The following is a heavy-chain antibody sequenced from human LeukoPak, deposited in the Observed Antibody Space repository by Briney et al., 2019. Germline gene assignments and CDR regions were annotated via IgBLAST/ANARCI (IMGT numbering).Heavy chain of an antibody. D-gene: IGHD6-19*01. CDR1: GIIFSDYY. CDR2: VSDSGSTK. V-gene: IGHV3-11*01. Sequence: GGSLRLSCAASGIIFSDYYMSWIRQAPGKGLEWISYVSDSGSTKYYADSVKGRFTISRDNDKNSLLLQMDSLRVEDTAVYYCAKAGIAVPATPEYCVQGTQVTVSS. J-gene: IGHJ4*02. CDR3: AKAGIAVPATPEY.